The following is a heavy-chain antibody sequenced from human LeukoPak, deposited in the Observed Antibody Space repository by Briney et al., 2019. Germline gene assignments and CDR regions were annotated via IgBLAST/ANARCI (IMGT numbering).Heavy chain of an antibody. Sequence: SETLSLTCTVSADSLSSGGHYWAWIRQLPGKGLESIGFIHHSGCSRHNPSLKDRVAISVDASRKQFALRLSSVTAADTAIYYCARGGNRFGGFYFDYWGQGIQVIVSS. D-gene: IGHD3-10*01. CDR2: IHHSGCS. J-gene: IGHJ4*02. V-gene: IGHV4-31*03. CDR3: ARGGNRFGGFYFDY. CDR1: ADSLSSGGHY.